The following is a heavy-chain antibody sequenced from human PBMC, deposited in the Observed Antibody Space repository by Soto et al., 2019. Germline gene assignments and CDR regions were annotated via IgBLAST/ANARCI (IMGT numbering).Heavy chain of an antibody. D-gene: IGHD6-25*01. CDR1: GGTFSSYA. V-gene: IGHV1-69*06. CDR3: ARRSSGYATFDY. Sequence: SVKVSCKASGGTFSSYAISWVRQAPGQGLEWMGGIIPIFGTANYAQKFQGRVTITADKSTGTAYMELSSLRSEDTAVYYCARRSSGYATFDYWGQGTLATVSS. J-gene: IGHJ4*02. CDR2: IIPIFGTA.